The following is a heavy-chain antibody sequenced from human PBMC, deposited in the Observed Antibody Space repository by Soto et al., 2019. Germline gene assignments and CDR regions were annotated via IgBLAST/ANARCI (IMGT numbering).Heavy chain of an antibody. V-gene: IGHV1-8*01. CDR3: ARAATLRGVIMKACFDP. J-gene: IGHJ5*02. D-gene: IGHD3-10*01. CDR1: GYTFTSYD. Sequence: QVQLVQSGAEVKKPGASVKVSCKASGYTFTSYDINWVRQAPGQGLEWMGWMNPNSGHTGYPQKFQGRVTMTTDTSINTASMYLSSLTSEDTAVYYCARAATLRGVIMKACFDPWGQGTLVTVSS. CDR2: MNPNSGHT.